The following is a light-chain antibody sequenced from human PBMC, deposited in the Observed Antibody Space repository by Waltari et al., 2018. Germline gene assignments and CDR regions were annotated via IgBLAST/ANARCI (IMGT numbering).Light chain of an antibody. V-gene: IGLV2-14*03. CDR3: GSYTSSTTLA. Sequence: QSALTQPASVSGSPGQSITISCTGTSSDVVGYDYVSWYQQHPGKAPKLILYDVSNRPLEVSHRFSGSKSGNTASLTISGLQADDEAEYYCGSYTSSTTLAFGTGTKVTVL. J-gene: IGLJ1*01. CDR1: SSDVVGYDY. CDR2: DVS.